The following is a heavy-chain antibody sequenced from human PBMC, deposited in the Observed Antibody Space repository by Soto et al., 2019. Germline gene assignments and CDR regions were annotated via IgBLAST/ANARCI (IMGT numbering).Heavy chain of an antibody. CDR3: ARGSLTIFGVVSRRYNWFDP. CDR1: GGSFSGYY. CDR2: INHSGST. D-gene: IGHD3-3*01. Sequence: LSLTCAVYGGSFSGYYWSWIRQPPGKGLEWIGEINHSGSTNYNPSLKSRVTISVDTSKNQFSLRLSSVTAADTAVYYCARGSLTIFGVVSRRYNWFDPWGQGTLVTVSS. V-gene: IGHV4-34*01. J-gene: IGHJ5*02.